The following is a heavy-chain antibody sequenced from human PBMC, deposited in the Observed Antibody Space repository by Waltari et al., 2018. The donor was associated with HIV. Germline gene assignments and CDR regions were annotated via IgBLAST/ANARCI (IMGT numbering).Heavy chain of an antibody. CDR3: ARGGYYYDISGYYHY. V-gene: IGHV3-33*01. Sequence: QVQLVESGGGVVPHGRSLRLSCAASGFTLSNFAMHWVRQAPGKGLEWVAVIWYDGDNKYYADAVKGRFTISRDNSKNTLYLQMNSLRVEDTAVYYCARGGYYYDISGYYHYWGQGTLVTVSS. CDR2: IWYDGDNK. D-gene: IGHD3-22*01. J-gene: IGHJ4*02. CDR1: GFTLSNFA.